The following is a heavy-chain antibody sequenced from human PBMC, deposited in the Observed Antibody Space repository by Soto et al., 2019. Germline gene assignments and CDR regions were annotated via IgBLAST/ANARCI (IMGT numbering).Heavy chain of an antibody. V-gene: IGHV3-7*03. CDR1: GFTFSSYW. Sequence: EEHLVESGGGLVQPGGSLRLSCAASGFTFSSYWMSWVRQPPGKGLEWVANIKQDGSEKYYVDSVKGRFTISRDNPKNSVYLQMNSLRAEDTAVYYCARDLYSSSSVFAYWGQGTLVAVSS. D-gene: IGHD6-6*01. CDR3: ARDLYSSSSVFAY. CDR2: IKQDGSEK. J-gene: IGHJ4*02.